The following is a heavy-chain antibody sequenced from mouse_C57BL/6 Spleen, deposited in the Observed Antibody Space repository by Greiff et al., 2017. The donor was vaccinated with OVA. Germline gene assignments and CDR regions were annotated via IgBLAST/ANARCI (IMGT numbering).Heavy chain of an antibody. J-gene: IGHJ3*01. CDR1: GFTFSSYA. V-gene: IGHV5-4*03. Sequence: EVKLMESGGGLVKPGGSPKLSCAASGFTFSSYAMSWVRQTPEKRLEWVATISDGGSYTYYPDNVKGRFTISRDNAKNNLYLQMSHLKSEDTAMYYCASYGNYDAYWGQGTLVTVSA. CDR3: ASYGNYDAY. D-gene: IGHD2-1*01. CDR2: ISDGGSYT.